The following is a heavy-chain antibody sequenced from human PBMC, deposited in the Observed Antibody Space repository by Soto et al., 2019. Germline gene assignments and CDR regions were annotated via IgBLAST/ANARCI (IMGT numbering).Heavy chain of an antibody. V-gene: IGHV4-39*01. Sequence: QLQLKESGPGLVKPSEILSLTCTVSGGSISSSNYYWGWIRQPPGKGLEWIASIYYSGSPYNNPSLKSRVTRSVDTSKNQFSLKLTSVTAADTAVYYCARLLHDSSGYYYFDFWGQGTLVTVSS. CDR1: GGSISSSNYY. D-gene: IGHD3-22*01. CDR2: IYYSGSP. J-gene: IGHJ4*02. CDR3: ARLLHDSSGYYYFDF.